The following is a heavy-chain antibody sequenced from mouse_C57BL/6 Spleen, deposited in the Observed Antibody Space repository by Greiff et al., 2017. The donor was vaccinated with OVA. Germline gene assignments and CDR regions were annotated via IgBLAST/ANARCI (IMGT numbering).Heavy chain of an antibody. CDR2: IYPGSGST. D-gene: IGHD1-1*01. CDR3: ARRYYGSSPYWYFDV. V-gene: IGHV1-55*01. Sequence: VQLQQPGAELVKPGASVKMSCKASGYTFTSYWITWVKQRPGQGLAWIGDIYPGSGSTNYNEKFKRKATLTVDTSSSTAYMQLSSLTSEDSAVYYCARRYYGSSPYWYFDVWGTGTTGTVSS. J-gene: IGHJ1*03. CDR1: GYTFTSYW.